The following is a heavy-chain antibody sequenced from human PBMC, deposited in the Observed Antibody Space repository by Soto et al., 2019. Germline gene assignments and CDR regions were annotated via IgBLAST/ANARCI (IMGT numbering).Heavy chain of an antibody. CDR1: GYTFTGYY. V-gene: IGHV1-2*04. Sequence: QVQLVQSGAEVKKPGASVKVSCKASGYTFTGYYMHWVRQAPGQGLEWMGWINPNSGGTNYAQKFQGWVTMPRDTSISTAYMELSRLRSDDTAVYYCARDLTYYGSGSDYWGQGTLVTVSS. CDR2: INPNSGGT. J-gene: IGHJ4*02. D-gene: IGHD3-10*01. CDR3: ARDLTYYGSGSDY.